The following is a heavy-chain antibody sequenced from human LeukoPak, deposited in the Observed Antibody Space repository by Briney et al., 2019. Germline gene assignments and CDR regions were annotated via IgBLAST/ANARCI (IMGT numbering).Heavy chain of an antibody. CDR3: AVTYSSSSPIFDY. D-gene: IGHD6-6*01. CDR2: IIPIFGTA. CDR1: GGTFSSYA. Sequence: GASVKVSCKASGGTFSSYAISWVRQAPGQGLEWMGGIIPIFGTANYAQKFQGRVTITTDESTSTAYMELSSLRSEDTAVYYCAVTYSSSSPIFDYRGQGTLVTVSS. J-gene: IGHJ4*02. V-gene: IGHV1-69*05.